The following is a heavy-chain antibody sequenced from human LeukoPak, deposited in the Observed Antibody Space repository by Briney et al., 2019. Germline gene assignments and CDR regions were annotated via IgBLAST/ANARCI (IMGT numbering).Heavy chain of an antibody. CDR2: ISGGGETT. D-gene: IGHD2-15*01. CDR3: ASQFPDIVVVVTAPPDFDF. J-gene: IGHJ4*02. Sequence: PGGSLRLSCAASGFTFNNYAMNWVRQAPGKGLEWASSISGGGETTYYADSAKGRFTISRDNSQNTLYLQMNSLRAEDTAVYYCASQFPDIVVVVTAPPDFDFWGQGTLVTVSS. V-gene: IGHV3-23*01. CDR1: GFTFNNYA.